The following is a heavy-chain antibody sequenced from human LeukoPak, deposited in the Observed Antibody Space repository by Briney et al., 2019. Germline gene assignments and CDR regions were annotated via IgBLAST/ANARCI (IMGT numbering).Heavy chain of an antibody. CDR1: GGSISSYY. D-gene: IGHD3-22*01. V-gene: IGHV4-59*01. Sequence: PSETLSLTCTVSGGSISSYYWSWIRQPPGKGLEWIGYIYYSGSTNYNPSLKSRVTISVDTSKNQFSLKLSSVTAEDTAVYYCATAPYDSSGWYFQHWGQGTLVTVSS. CDR2: IYYSGST. J-gene: IGHJ1*01. CDR3: ATAPYDSSGWYFQH.